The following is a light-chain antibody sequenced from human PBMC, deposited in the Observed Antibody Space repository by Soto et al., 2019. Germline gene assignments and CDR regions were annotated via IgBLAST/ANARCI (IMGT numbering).Light chain of an antibody. CDR3: RQTYSNPCT. CDR1: QSISSY. V-gene: IGKV1-39*01. Sequence: DIQMTQSPSSLSASVGVRVTITCRASQSISSYLNWYQQKPGKAPKLLIYPASSLQSGVPSRFSGSVSGTEFTLTISSPQPEDSATSCCRQTYSNPCTFGQWTKREIK. CDR2: PAS. J-gene: IGKJ2*02.